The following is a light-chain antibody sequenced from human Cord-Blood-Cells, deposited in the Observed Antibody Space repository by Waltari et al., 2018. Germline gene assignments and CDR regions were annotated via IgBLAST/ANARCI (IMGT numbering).Light chain of an antibody. J-gene: IGLJ3*02. Sequence: QTVVTQEPSFSVSPGGTVTLTCGLSSGSVSTSYYPSWYQQTPGQAPRTLIYSTTPRSSGVPDRFSGPILGNKAALTITGAQADDESDYYCVLYMGSGIWVFGGGTKLTVL. CDR3: VLYMGSGIWV. CDR1: SGSVSTSYY. V-gene: IGLV8-61*01. CDR2: STT.